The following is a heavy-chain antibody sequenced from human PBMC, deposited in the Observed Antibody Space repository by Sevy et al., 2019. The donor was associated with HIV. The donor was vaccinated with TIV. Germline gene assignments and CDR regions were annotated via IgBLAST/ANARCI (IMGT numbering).Heavy chain of an antibody. CDR2: IYPGDSDS. Sequence: GESLKISCKGSGYIFSNYWIAWVRQMPGKGLEWMGIIYPGDSDSRYSPSFQGQVTISADKSISTAFLQGSSLKASDTAKYYCARATAGTAPHYSYYTMDIWGQGTTVTVSS. J-gene: IGHJ6*02. V-gene: IGHV5-51*01. CDR3: ARATAGTAPHYSYYTMDI. CDR1: GYIFSNYW. D-gene: IGHD6-13*01.